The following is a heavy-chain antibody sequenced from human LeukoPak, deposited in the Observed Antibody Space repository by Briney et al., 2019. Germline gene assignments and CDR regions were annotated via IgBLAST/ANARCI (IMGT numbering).Heavy chain of an antibody. V-gene: IGHV4-38-2*01. CDR1: GYSISSGYY. J-gene: IGHJ2*01. Sequence: SETLSLTCAVSGYSISSGYYWGWIRPPPGKGLEWIGSIYHSGSTYYNPSLKSRVTISVDTSKNQFPLKLSSVTAADTAVYYCARQGEAYDSRDWYFDLWGRGTLVTVSS. CDR3: ARQGEAYDSRDWYFDL. D-gene: IGHD3-22*01. CDR2: IYHSGST.